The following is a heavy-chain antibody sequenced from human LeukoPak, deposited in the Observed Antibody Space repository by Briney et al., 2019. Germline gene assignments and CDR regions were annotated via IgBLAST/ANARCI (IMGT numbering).Heavy chain of an antibody. CDR3: ARGPYGSGSYRYGMDV. D-gene: IGHD3-10*01. V-gene: IGHV4-59*07. Sequence: SDTLSLTCSVSGRSFSSYYWSWIRQSPGKGLEWLWYIHNSGRTNYSPSRKSRVTGFGDLSKNQVSLRLSSVTAADTALYYCARGPYGSGSYRYGMDVWGQGTTVTVSS. CDR1: GRSFSSYY. J-gene: IGHJ6*02. CDR2: IHNSGRT.